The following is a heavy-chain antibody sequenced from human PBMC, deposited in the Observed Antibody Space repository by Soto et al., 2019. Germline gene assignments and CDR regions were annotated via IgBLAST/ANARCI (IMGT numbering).Heavy chain of an antibody. D-gene: IGHD1-7*01. CDR1: GGTFSSYA. V-gene: IGHV1-69*06. CDR3: ARGLGPFQLELASPFDY. CDR2: IIPIFGTA. J-gene: IGHJ4*02. Sequence: SVKVSCKASGGTFSSYAISWVRQAPGQGLEWMGGIIPIFGTANYAQKFQGRVTITADKSTSTAYMELSSLRSEDTAVYYCARGLGPFQLELASPFDYWGQGTLVTVSS.